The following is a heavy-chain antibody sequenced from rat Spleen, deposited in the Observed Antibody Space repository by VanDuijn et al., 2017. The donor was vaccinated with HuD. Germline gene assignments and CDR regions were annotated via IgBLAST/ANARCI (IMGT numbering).Heavy chain of an antibody. CDR1: GFTFNNYW. J-gene: IGHJ2*01. V-gene: IGHV5-31*01. Sequence: EVQLVESGGGLVQPGRSLKLSCVASGFTFNNYWMTWIRQAPGKGLEWVASITNTGGSTYYPDSVKGRFTISRDNAKSTLYLQMNSLRSEDTATYYCTTSTIAAIYFDYWGQGVMVTVSS. CDR3: TTSTIAAIYFDY. CDR2: ITNTGGST. D-gene: IGHD1-2*01.